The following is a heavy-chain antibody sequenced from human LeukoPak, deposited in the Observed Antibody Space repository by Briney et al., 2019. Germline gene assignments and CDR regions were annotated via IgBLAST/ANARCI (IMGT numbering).Heavy chain of an antibody. CDR2: FHTAGDT. D-gene: IGHD2-2*01. J-gene: IGHJ6*02. CDR1: GFTFSNYD. CDR3: ARGSCSSRSCYKRVNGLDV. Sequence: PGGSLRLPCAASGFTFSNYDMHWVRQATGKGLEWVSAFHTAGDTHYSGSVKGRFATSRENAKNSFYLQMNNLRAGDTAVYYCARGSCSSRSCYKRVNGLDVWGQGTPVTVSS. V-gene: IGHV3-13*01.